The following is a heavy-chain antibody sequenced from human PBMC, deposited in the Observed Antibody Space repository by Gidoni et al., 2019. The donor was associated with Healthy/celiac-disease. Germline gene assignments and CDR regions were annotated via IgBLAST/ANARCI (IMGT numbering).Heavy chain of an antibody. D-gene: IGHD3-22*01. V-gene: IGHV4-34*01. J-gene: IGHJ4*02. CDR3: ARRGSFYYDSSGYYHLGYFDY. Sequence: QVQLQQWGAGLLKPSETLSLTCAVYAGSFSGYYWSWIRLPPGKGLEWIGEINHSGSTNYNPSLKSRVTISVDTSRNQFSLKLSSVTAADTAVYYCARRGSFYYDSSGYYHLGYFDYWGQGTLVTVSS. CDR1: AGSFSGYY. CDR2: INHSGST.